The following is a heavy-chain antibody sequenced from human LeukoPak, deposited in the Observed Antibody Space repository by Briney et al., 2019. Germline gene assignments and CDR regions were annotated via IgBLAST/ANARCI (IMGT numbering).Heavy chain of an antibody. CDR1: GFTFSSYS. Sequence: GGSLRLSCAASGFTFSSYSMNRVRQAPGKGLEWVSSISSSSSYIYYADSVKGRFTISRDNAKNSLYLQMNSLRAEDTAVYYCARDRCGGDCPWGQGTLVTVSS. J-gene: IGHJ5*02. V-gene: IGHV3-21*01. CDR2: ISSSSSYI. CDR3: ARDRCGGDCP. D-gene: IGHD2-21*02.